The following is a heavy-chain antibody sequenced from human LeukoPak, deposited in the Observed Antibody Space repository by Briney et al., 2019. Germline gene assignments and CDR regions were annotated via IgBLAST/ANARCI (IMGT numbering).Heavy chain of an antibody. CDR3: ARMGDGHRQLTFDY. CDR2: IYHTGST. CDR1: GLTFSSSW. Sequence: GSLRLSCAVSGLTFSSSWMDWVRQAPGKGLEWIGEIYHTGSTNYNPSLKSRVTISVDESKNQFSLKLSSVTAADTAVYYCARMGDGHRQLTFDYWGQGTLVTVSS. J-gene: IGHJ4*02. D-gene: IGHD2-8*01. V-gene: IGHV4-4*02.